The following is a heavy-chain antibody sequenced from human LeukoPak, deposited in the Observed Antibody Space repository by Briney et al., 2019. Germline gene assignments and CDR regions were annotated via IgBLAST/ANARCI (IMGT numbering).Heavy chain of an antibody. CDR1: GFTFSYFG. J-gene: IGHJ4*02. Sequence: GGSLSLSCVASGFTFSYFGMNWVRQAPGEGLEWVSSISSSGTYIYSTDSVEGRFTISRDNAKNSLYLLMNSLRAEDTAVYYCAREFTSGWIDYWGQGTLVTVSS. V-gene: IGHV3-21*01. CDR3: AREFTSGWIDY. D-gene: IGHD6-19*01. CDR2: ISSSGTYI.